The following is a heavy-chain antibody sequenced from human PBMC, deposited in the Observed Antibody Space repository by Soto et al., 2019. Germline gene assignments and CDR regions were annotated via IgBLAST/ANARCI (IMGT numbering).Heavy chain of an antibody. J-gene: IGHJ4*02. V-gene: IGHV3-48*02. Sequence: GGSLRLSCAASGFTFSSYAMSWFRQAPGKGLEWVSAISGSSSTIYYADSVKGRFTISRDNAKNSLYLQMNSLRDEDTAVYYCATYYYDSSGYSFDFDYWGQGTLVTVSS. CDR1: GFTFSSYA. CDR2: ISGSSSTI. D-gene: IGHD3-22*01. CDR3: ATYYYDSSGYSFDFDY.